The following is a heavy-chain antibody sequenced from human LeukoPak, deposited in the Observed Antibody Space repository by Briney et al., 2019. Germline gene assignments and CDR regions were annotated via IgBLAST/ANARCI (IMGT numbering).Heavy chain of an antibody. J-gene: IGHJ6*02. V-gene: IGHV3-21*01. Sequence: GGSLRLSCAASGFTFSSYSMSWVRQAPGKGLEWVSSISSSSSYIYYADSVKGRFTISRDNAKNSLYLQMNSLRAEDTAVYYCARWKYSYGMDVWGQGTTVTVSS. CDR2: ISSSSSYI. CDR1: GFTFSSYS. D-gene: IGHD1-7*01. CDR3: ARWKYSYGMDV.